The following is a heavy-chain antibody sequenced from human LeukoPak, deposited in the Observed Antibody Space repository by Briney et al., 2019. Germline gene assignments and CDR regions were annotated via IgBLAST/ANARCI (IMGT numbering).Heavy chain of an antibody. V-gene: IGHV1-2*02. J-gene: IGHJ5*02. CDR2: INPNSGDT. Sequence: ASVKVSCKASGYTFTGYYMHWVRQAPGQGLEWMGWINPNSGDTKYAQKFQGRVTMTRDTSITTAYMELGGLNSDDTAVYYCSRGPVPAAIFRFDPWGQGTLVTVSS. CDR3: SRGPVPAAIFRFDP. CDR1: GYTFTGYY. D-gene: IGHD2-2*01.